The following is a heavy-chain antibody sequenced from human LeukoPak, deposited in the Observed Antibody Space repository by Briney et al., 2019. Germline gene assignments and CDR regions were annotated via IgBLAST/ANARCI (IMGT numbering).Heavy chain of an antibody. CDR3: ARDSFAGYDSSGYSSYDY. CDR1: GFSFSDYS. D-gene: IGHD3-22*01. V-gene: IGHV3-21*01. J-gene: IGHJ4*02. CDR2: ISSYSTYI. Sequence: PGGSLRLSCAASGFSFSDYSMNWVRQAPGKGLEWVSFISSYSTYIYHADSLKGRFTISRDNAKNSLYLQMNSLRAEDTAVYYCARDSFAGYDSSGYSSYDYWGQGTLVTVSS.